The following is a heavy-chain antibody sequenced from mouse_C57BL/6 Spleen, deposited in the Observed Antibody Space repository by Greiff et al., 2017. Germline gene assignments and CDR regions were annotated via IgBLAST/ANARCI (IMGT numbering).Heavy chain of an antibody. CDR2: LYPGNSDT. J-gene: IGHJ1*03. Sequence: EVQLQQSGTVLARPGASVKMSCKTSGYTFTSYWLHWVKQRPGQGLEWIGALYPGNSDTSYNQKFKGKVKLTAVTSASTAYRELSSLTNEDSAVYYCTRLDYGSSYDFDGWGTGTTVTVSS. CDR1: GYTFTSYW. D-gene: IGHD1-1*01. V-gene: IGHV1-5*01. CDR3: TRLDYGSSYDFDG.